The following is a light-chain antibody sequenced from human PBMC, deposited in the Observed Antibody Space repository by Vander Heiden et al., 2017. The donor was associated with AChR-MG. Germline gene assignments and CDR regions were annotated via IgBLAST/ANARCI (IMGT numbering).Light chain of an antibody. CDR1: SSNFGAGYD. CDR3: KSYDRSMYWV. Sequence: QSALTPPPSVSAAPGPRVTISCTGSSSNFGAGYDVHWYQLLPGTAPKLIIYGNNNRPSGVPDRFSGSKSGTSASLAITGLQAEDEADYYCKSYDRSMYWVFGGGTKLTVL. V-gene: IGLV1-40*01. J-gene: IGLJ3*02. CDR2: GNN.